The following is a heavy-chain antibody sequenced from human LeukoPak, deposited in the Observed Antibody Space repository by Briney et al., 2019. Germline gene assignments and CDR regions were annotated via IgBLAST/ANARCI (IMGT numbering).Heavy chain of an antibody. Sequence: AASVKVSCKASGGTFSSYAISWVRQAPGQGLEWMGGIIPIFGTANYAQKFQGRVTITADESTSTAYMELSSLRSEDTAVYYCARDWDGYYSFDYWGQGTLVTVSS. V-gene: IGHV1-69*13. CDR1: GGTFSSYA. CDR2: IIPIFGTA. CDR3: ARDWDGYYSFDY. D-gene: IGHD1-26*01. J-gene: IGHJ4*02.